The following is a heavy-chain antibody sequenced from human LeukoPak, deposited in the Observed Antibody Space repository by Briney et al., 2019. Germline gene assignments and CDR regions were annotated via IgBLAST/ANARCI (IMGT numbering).Heavy chain of an antibody. CDR2: IIPIFGTA. J-gene: IGHJ4*02. Sequence: SVKVSCKASGGTFSSYAISWVRQAPGQGLEWMGRIIPIFGTANYAQKFQGSVTITTDESTSTAYMELSSLRSEDTAVYYCARERGYCSSTSCSASFDYWGQGTLVTVSS. V-gene: IGHV1-69*05. D-gene: IGHD2-2*01. CDR3: ARERGYCSSTSCSASFDY. CDR1: GGTFSSYA.